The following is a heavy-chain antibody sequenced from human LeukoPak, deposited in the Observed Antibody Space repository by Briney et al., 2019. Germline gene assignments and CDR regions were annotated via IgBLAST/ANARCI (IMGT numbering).Heavy chain of an antibody. CDR1: GFTFSNYA. V-gene: IGHV3-23*01. CDR3: TRDYGGFDY. D-gene: IGHD4-23*01. Sequence: GGSLRLSCAASGFTFSNYAMSWVRQAPGKGLEWVSPISGSGGSTYYADSVKGRFTISRDNSKNTLYLQMNSLRAEDTAVYYCTRDYGGFDYWGQGTLVTVSS. CDR2: ISGSGGST. J-gene: IGHJ4*02.